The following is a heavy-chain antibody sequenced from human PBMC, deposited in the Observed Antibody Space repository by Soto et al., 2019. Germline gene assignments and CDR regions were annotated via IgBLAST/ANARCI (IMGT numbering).Heavy chain of an antibody. Sequence: EVQLLESGGGLVQPGGSLRLSCAASGFTFSSYAMSWVRQAPGKGLEWVSAISGSGGSTYYADSVKGRFTISRDNSKNPLYLQMNSLRAEVAAVYYCAKSGLPLAAAPYWGQPTLVTVCS. CDR2: ISGSGGST. CDR3: AKSGLPLAAAPY. CDR1: GFTFSSYA. V-gene: IGHV3-23*01. J-gene: IGHJ4*02. D-gene: IGHD6-13*01.